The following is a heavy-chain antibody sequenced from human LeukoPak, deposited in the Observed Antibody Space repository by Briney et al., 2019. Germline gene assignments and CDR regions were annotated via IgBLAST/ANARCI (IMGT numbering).Heavy chain of an antibody. CDR3: GGGYGKDYYYGMDV. Sequence: ASVKVSCKASGYTFTSYGISWVRQAPGQGLEWMGWISAYNGNTNYAQKLQGRVTMTTDTSTSTAYMELRSLRSDDTAVYYCGGGYGKDYYYGMDVWGQGTTVTVSS. D-gene: IGHD6-25*01. CDR2: ISAYNGNT. V-gene: IGHV1-18*01. J-gene: IGHJ6*02. CDR1: GYTFTSYG.